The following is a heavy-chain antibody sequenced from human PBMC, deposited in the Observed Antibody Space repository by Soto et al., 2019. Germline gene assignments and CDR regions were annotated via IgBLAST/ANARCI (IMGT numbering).Heavy chain of an antibody. V-gene: IGHV4-59*01. Sequence: ASETLSLTCTVSGGSISSYSWSWIRQPPGKGLEWIGYIYYSGSTNYNPSLKSRVTISVDTSKNQFSLKLSSVTAADTAVYYCARAYGYYFDYWGQGTLVTVSS. D-gene: IGHD4-17*01. CDR2: IYYSGST. CDR1: GGSISSYS. J-gene: IGHJ4*02. CDR3: ARAYGYYFDY.